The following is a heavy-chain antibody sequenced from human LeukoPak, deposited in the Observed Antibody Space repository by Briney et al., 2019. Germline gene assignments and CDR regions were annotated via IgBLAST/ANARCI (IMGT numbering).Heavy chain of an antibody. CDR3: ASRKLGNDY. J-gene: IGHJ4*01. Sequence: PSETLSLTCTVSGGSVSDYYWSWIRQSPGKGLEWIGYIYYTGSSSYNPSLRSRVTISADTSKNQFSLKLSSVTAADTAVYYCASRKLGNDYWGQGTLVTVSS. V-gene: IGHV4-59*02. CDR1: GGSVSDYY. D-gene: IGHD7-27*01. CDR2: IYYTGSS.